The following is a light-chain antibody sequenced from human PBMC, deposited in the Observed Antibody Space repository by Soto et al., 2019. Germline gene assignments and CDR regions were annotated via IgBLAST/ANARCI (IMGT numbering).Light chain of an antibody. Sequence: QSALTQPASVSGSPGQSITISCTGTSSDVGAYNYVSWYQQHPGKAPKLMIFEVSDRPSGVSNRFSGSKSGNTASLTISGLQADDEADYYCSSYTSSNTLVFGGGTQLTVL. CDR2: EVS. CDR1: SSDVGAYNY. CDR3: SSYTSSNTLV. V-gene: IGLV2-14*01. J-gene: IGLJ2*01.